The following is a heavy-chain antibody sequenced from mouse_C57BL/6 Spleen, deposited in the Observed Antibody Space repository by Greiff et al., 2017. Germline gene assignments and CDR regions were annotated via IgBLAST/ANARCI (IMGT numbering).Heavy chain of an antibody. CDR2: ISSGSSTI. Sequence: VQLVESGGGLVKPGGSLTLSCAASGFTFSDYGMHWVRQAPEKGLEWVAYISSGSSTIYYADTVKVRFSISRDNAKNTLFLQMTSRRSEDTAMYYCAKEAYDYDTRFAYWGQGTLVTVSA. CDR1: GFTFSDYG. V-gene: IGHV5-17*01. D-gene: IGHD2-4*01. J-gene: IGHJ3*01. CDR3: AKEAYDYDTRFAY.